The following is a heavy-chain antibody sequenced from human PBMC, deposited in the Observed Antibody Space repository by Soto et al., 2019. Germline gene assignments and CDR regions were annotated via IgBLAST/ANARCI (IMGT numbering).Heavy chain of an antibody. Sequence: SETLSLTCAVSGGSIFNNYWWSWIRQSSGKGVVWIGSIYHSGTTYYNPSLESRVTISLDTSQSRFALMLSSVTDADSAVYYCARTDHVGDYPYCGQGTLVTVSS. V-gene: IGHV4-38-2*01. J-gene: IGHJ4*02. CDR2: IYHSGTT. D-gene: IGHD5-12*01. CDR3: ARTDHVGDYPY. CDR1: GGSIFNNYW.